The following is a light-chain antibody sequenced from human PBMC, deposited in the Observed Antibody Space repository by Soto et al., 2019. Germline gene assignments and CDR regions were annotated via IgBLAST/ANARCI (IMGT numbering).Light chain of an antibody. J-gene: IGLJ2*01. CDR2: EGS. Sequence: QSALTQPASVSGSPGQSITISCTGTSSDVGSYNLVSWYQQHPGKAPKLMIYEGSKRPSGVSNRFSGSKSGNTASLTISGLQAEDEADYYCCSYAGSSFSFSGGTKVTVL. CDR3: CSYAGSSFS. CDR1: SSDVGSYNL. V-gene: IGLV2-23*01.